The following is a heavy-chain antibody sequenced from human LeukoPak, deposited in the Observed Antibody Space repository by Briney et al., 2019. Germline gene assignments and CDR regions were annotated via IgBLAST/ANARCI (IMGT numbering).Heavy chain of an antibody. CDR1: GDIFNSYS. CDR2: IIPIFGST. D-gene: IGHD1-26*01. J-gene: IGHJ6*03. Sequence: SVKVSCNASGDIFNSYSVSWVRQAPGQGLEWMGGIIPIFGSTNYAQKFQGRVTITTDQSTRTAYMELNSLSSDDTAVYYCARVGRSRGSLPNSYYYMDVWGKGTTVTVSS. V-gene: IGHV1-69*05. CDR3: ARVGRSRGSLPNSYYYMDV.